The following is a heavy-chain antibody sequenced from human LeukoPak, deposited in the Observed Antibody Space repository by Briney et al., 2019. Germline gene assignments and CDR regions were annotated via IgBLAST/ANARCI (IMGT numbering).Heavy chain of an antibody. CDR2: IYYSGST. V-gene: IGHV4-59*01. J-gene: IGHJ4*02. D-gene: IGHD3-10*01. Sequence: TSETLSLTCTVSGGSISSYYWSWIRQPPGKGLEWIGYIYYSGSTNYNPSLKCRVTISIDTSKNQFSLKLSSVTAADTAVYYCARKRYNSGSYFLDYWGQGTLVTVSS. CDR1: GGSISSYY. CDR3: ARKRYNSGSYFLDY.